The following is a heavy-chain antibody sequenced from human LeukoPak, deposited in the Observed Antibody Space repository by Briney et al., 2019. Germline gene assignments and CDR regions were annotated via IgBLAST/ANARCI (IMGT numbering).Heavy chain of an antibody. CDR3: AREPYYCDSSGDDCAHSPFDY. J-gene: IGHJ4*02. CDR1: GFTFSSYA. Sequence: AGSLTLSCAAAGFTFSSYAMHWVRQAPGKGLEWVAFISHDGSNKYYADSVKGRFTISRDHSKNTLYMQMNRQRAADTALYYCAREPYYCDSSGDDCAHSPFDYWGQGTLVTVSS. D-gene: IGHD3-22*01. V-gene: IGHV3-30*04. CDR2: ISHDGSNK.